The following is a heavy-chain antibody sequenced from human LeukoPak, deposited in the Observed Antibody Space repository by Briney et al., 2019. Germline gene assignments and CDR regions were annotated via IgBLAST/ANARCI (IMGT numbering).Heavy chain of an antibody. CDR3: ARDGRSGGYSSGWYLY. Sequence: PSETLSLTCTVSGGSISSGSYYWSWIRQPAGKGLEWIGRIYTSGSTNYNPSLKSRVTISVDTSKNQFSLKLSSVTAADTAAYYCARDGRSGGYSSGWYLYWGQGTLVTVSS. CDR2: IYTSGST. CDR1: GGSISSGSYY. V-gene: IGHV4-61*02. J-gene: IGHJ4*02. D-gene: IGHD6-19*01.